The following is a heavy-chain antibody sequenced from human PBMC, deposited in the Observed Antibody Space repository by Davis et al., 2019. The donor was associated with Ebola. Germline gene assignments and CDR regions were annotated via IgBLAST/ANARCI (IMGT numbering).Heavy chain of an antibody. CDR2: SHYSGST. J-gene: IGHJ4*02. Sequence: PSETLSLTCAVSGYSISSGYYWGWIRQPPGKGLEWIGTSHYSGSTSYNPSLKSRVIISGDTSKNQFSLKLSSVTAADTAVYYCARGAREQLGLDYWGQGTLVTVSS. CDR1: GYSISSGYY. CDR3: ARGAREQLGLDY. D-gene: IGHD6-6*01. V-gene: IGHV4-38-2*01.